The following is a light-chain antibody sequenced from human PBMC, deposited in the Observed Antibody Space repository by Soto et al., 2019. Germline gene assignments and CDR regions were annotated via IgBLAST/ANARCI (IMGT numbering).Light chain of an antibody. CDR2: EGS. V-gene: IGLV2-23*01. CDR3: CSYARSDTYV. J-gene: IGLJ1*01. Sequence: QSALTQPASVSGSPGQSITIACTGTSSDVGSYNLVSWYQQRPGKAPKLIIYEGSKRPSGVSIRFSASKSGNTASLTISGLQAEDESDYYCCSYARSDTYVFGTGTKLTV. CDR1: SSDVGSYNL.